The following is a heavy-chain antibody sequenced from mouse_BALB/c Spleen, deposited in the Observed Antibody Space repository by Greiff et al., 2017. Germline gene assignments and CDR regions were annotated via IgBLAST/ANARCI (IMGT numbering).Heavy chain of an antibody. CDR1: GYSITSGYY. J-gene: IGHJ4*01. D-gene: IGHD6-5*01. Sequence: ESGPGLVKPSQSLSLTCSVTGYSITSGYYWNWIRQFPGNKLEWMGYISYDGSNNYNPSLKNRISITRDTSKNQFFLKLNSVTTEDTATYYCARDWSSYAYSMDYWGQGTSVTVSS. CDR2: ISYDGSN. V-gene: IGHV3-6*02. CDR3: ARDWSSYAYSMDY.